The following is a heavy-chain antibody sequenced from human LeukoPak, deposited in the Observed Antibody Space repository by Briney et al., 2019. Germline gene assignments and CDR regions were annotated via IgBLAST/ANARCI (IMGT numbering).Heavy chain of an antibody. J-gene: IGHJ5*02. CDR1: GGSISNYY. Sequence: SETLSLTCTVSGGSISNYYWSWIRQPPGKGLEWIGYIYYTGSSTSNPSLKSRVTISVDTSKNQFSLKLSSVTAADTAVYYCARADYDFWSGYIADNWFDPWGQGTLVTVSS. CDR2: IYYTGSS. D-gene: IGHD3-3*01. V-gene: IGHV4-59*01. CDR3: ARADYDFWSGYIADNWFDP.